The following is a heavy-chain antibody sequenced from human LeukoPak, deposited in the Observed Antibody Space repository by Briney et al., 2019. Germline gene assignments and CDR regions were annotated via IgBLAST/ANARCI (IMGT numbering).Heavy chain of an antibody. V-gene: IGHV3-30*03. CDR1: GFTFSSYG. D-gene: IGHD2-15*01. CDR3: ARDYCSGGSCYPGWFDP. CDR2: ISYDGSNK. J-gene: IGHJ5*02. Sequence: HSGGSLRLSCAASGFTFSSYGMHWVRQAPGKGLEWVAVISYDGSNKYYADSVKGRFTISRDNSKNTLYLQMNSLRAEDTAVYYCARDYCSGGSCYPGWFDPWGQGTLVTVSS.